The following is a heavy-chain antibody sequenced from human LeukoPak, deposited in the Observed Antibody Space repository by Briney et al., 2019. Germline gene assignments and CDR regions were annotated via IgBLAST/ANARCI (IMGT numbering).Heavy chain of an antibody. CDR3: ATSYYGSGSYYLDY. J-gene: IGHJ4*02. V-gene: IGHV4-30-2*01. CDR1: GGSISSGGYS. Sequence: SETLSLTCAVSGGSISSGGYSWSWIRQPPGKGLEWIGYIYHSGSTYYNPSLKSRVTISVDRSKNQFSLKLSSVTAADTAVYYCATSYYGSGSYYLDYWGQGTLVTVSS. CDR2: IYHSGST. D-gene: IGHD3-10*01.